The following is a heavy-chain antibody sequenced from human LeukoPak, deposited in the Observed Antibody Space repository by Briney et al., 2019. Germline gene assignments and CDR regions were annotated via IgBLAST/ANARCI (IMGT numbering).Heavy chain of an antibody. CDR3: ARGAPVVVSMVRGVIPRGDYYYGMDV. J-gene: IGHJ6*02. D-gene: IGHD3-10*01. V-gene: IGHV4-4*07. CDR1: GGSISSYY. Sequence: SETLSLTCTVSGGSISSYYWSWIRQPAGKGLEWIGRIYTSGSTNYNPSLKSRVTMSVDTSKNQFSLKLSSVTAADTAVYYCARGAPVVVSMVRGVIPRGDYYYGMDVWGQGTTVTVSS. CDR2: IYTSGST.